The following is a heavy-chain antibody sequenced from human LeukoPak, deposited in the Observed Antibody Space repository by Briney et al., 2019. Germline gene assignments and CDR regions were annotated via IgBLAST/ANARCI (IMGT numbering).Heavy chain of an antibody. CDR2: INHSGST. Sequence: PSETLSLTCAVYGGSFSGYYWSWIRQPPGKGLEWIGEINHSGSTNYNPSLKSRVTMSVDTSKNQFSLKLSSVTAADTAVYYCARDAVAGNNDYWGQGTLVTVSS. D-gene: IGHD6-19*01. V-gene: IGHV4-34*01. CDR3: ARDAVAGNNDY. J-gene: IGHJ4*02. CDR1: GGSFSGYY.